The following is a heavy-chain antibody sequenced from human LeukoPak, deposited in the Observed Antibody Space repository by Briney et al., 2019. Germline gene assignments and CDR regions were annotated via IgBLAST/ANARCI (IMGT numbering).Heavy chain of an antibody. Sequence: GGSLRLSCAASGVTFSSYAMSWVRQAPGKGLEWVSAISGSGGRTYYADFVKGRFTISRDNSKNTLYLQMNSLRADDTAVYYCAKDLSSPYYYYGMDVWGQGTTVTVSS. D-gene: IGHD6-6*01. CDR1: GVTFSSYA. V-gene: IGHV3-23*01. CDR2: ISGSGGRT. CDR3: AKDLSSPYYYYGMDV. J-gene: IGHJ6*02.